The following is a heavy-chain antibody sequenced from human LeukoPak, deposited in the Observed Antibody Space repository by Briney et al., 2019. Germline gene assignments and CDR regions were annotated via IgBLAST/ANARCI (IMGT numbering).Heavy chain of an antibody. CDR2: ISSSSSTI. CDR1: GFTFSSYS. J-gene: IGHJ5*02. CDR3: ARDHRSLYVGWFDP. V-gene: IGHV3-48*01. D-gene: IGHD1-26*01. Sequence: GGSLRPSCAASGFTFSSYSMTWVRQAPGKGLEWVSYISSSSSTIYYADSVKGRFTISRDNAKNSLYLQMNSLRAEDTAVYYCARDHRSLYVGWFDPWGQGTLVTVSS.